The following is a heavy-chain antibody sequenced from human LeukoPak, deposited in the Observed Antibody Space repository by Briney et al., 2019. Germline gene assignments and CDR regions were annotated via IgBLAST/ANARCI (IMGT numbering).Heavy chain of an antibody. CDR3: ARISVDNSLDY. Sequence: SETLSLTCTVSGGSISSYYWSWIRQPPGKGLEWIGYINYSGSTNYSPSLKSRTTISVDTSKNQFSLKLSSVTAADTAVYYCARISVDNSLDYWGQGTLVTVSS. D-gene: IGHD3-22*01. CDR2: INYSGST. CDR1: GGSISSYY. J-gene: IGHJ4*02. V-gene: IGHV4-59*08.